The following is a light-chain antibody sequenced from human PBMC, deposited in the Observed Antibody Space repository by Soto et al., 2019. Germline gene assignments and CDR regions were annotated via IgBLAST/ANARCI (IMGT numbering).Light chain of an antibody. CDR3: MQALQSPPT. V-gene: IGKV2-28*01. CDR2: LGS. Sequence: DIVMTQSPLSLPVTPGEPASISCRSSQSLLHSNGYNYLDWYLQKPGQSPQLLIYLGSNRASGVPDRLSGSGSGTDFTPKISRVEAEDVGVYYCMQALQSPPTFGQGTKVDIK. CDR1: QSLLHSNGYNY. J-gene: IGKJ1*01.